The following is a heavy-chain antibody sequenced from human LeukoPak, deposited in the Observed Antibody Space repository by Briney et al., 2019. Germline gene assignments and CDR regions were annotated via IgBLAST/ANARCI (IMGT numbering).Heavy chain of an antibody. CDR3: AREENWNYPK. CDR1: GFTFSSYS. D-gene: IGHD1-7*01. Sequence: PGGSLRLSCAASGFTFSSYSMNWVRQAPGKGLEWVSSISSRSSYIDYADSLKGRFTISRDNAKNSLYLQMNSLRAEDTAVYYCAREENWNYPKWGQGTLVTVSS. V-gene: IGHV3-21*01. CDR2: ISSRSSYI. J-gene: IGHJ4*02.